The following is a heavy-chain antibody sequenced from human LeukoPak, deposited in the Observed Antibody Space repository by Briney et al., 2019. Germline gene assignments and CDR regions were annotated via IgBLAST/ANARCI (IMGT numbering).Heavy chain of an antibody. Sequence: ASVKVSCKASGYTFTGYYMHWVRQAPGQGLEWMGWINPNSGGTNYAQKFQGRVTMTRDTPISTAYMELSRLRSDDTAVYYCARGDFWSGYLSDYWGQGTLVTVSS. CDR3: ARGDFWSGYLSDY. CDR1: GYTFTGYY. D-gene: IGHD3-3*01. J-gene: IGHJ4*02. V-gene: IGHV1-2*02. CDR2: INPNSGGT.